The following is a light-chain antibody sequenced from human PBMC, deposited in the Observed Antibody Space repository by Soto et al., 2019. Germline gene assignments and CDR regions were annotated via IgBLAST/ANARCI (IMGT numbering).Light chain of an antibody. CDR3: QQANSFPWT. V-gene: IGKV1-12*01. CDR2: AAS. CDR1: QGVGSW. J-gene: IGKJ1*01. Sequence: DIQMTQSPSSVSAPVGDRVTITCRASQGVGSWLAWYQQKPGKAPKLLIFAASSLQSGVPSRFSGSGSGTDFTLTISSLQPEEVASYYCQQANSFPWTFGQGTKVEIK.